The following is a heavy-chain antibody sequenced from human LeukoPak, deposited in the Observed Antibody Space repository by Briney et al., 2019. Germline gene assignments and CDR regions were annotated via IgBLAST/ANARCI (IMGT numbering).Heavy chain of an antibody. CDR1: GFTVSSNY. CDR3: ARMPTVDDAFDI. CDR2: IYSGGST. Sequence: PGGSLRLSCAASGFTVSSNYMSWVRQAPGQGLEWVSVIYSGGSTYYADSVKGRFTISRDNSRNTLYLQMNSLRAEDTAVYYCARMPTVDDAFDIWGQGTMVTVSS. V-gene: IGHV3-66*01. D-gene: IGHD4-23*01. J-gene: IGHJ3*02.